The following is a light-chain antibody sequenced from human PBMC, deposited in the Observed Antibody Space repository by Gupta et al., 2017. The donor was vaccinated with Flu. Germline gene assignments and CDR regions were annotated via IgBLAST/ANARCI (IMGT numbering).Light chain of an antibody. J-gene: IGLJ1*01. V-gene: IGLV2-14*01. CDR1: SSDVGGYNY. CDR3: SSYTSSSTPLYV. CDR2: EVS. Sequence: QSALTQPASVSGSPGQSITISCTGTSSDVGGYNYVSWYQQHPGKAPKLMIYEVSNRPSGVSNRFSGSKPGNTASLTISGLQAEDEADYYCSSYTSSSTPLYVFGTGTKVTVL.